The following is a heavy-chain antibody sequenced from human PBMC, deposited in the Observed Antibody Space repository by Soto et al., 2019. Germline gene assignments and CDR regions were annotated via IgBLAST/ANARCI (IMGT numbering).Heavy chain of an antibody. CDR3: AKVFYGDSDWYFDL. CDR2: ISTSGGKT. D-gene: IGHD4-17*01. J-gene: IGHJ2*01. V-gene: IGHV3-23*01. CDR1: GFTFDKYA. Sequence: EVQLLESGGGLVQPGGSLRLSRAASGFTFDKYAMNWVRQAPGKGLEWVSTISTSGGKTYYADSVKGRFTISRSNSKNTLYLQLNSLRAEDTAVYYCAKVFYGDSDWYFDLWGRGTLVTVSS.